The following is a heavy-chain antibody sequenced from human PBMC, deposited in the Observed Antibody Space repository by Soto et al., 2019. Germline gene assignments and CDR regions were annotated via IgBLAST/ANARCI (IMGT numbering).Heavy chain of an antibody. J-gene: IGHJ3*02. D-gene: IGHD2-8*02. CDR1: GFTFSSYG. CDR2: IWYDGSNK. V-gene: IGHV3-33*01. CDR3: ARDFVMSVTLLVEDAFDI. Sequence: GGSLRLSCAASGFTFSSYGMNWVRQAPGKGLEWVEAIWYDGSNKYYADSVKGRFTISRDNSKNTLYLQMNSLRAEDTAVYYCARDFVMSVTLLVEDAFDIWGQGTLVTVSS.